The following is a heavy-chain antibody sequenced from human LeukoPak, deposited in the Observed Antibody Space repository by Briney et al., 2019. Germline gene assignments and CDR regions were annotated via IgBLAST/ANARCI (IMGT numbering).Heavy chain of an antibody. Sequence: GASVKVSCKASGYTFTGYYMHWVRQAPGQGLEWMGWINPNSGGTNYAQKFQGRVTMTRDTSISTAYMELSRLRSDDTAVYYCARAARIAAAGTSWFDLWGQGTLVTVSS. D-gene: IGHD6-13*01. CDR1: GYTFTGYY. V-gene: IGHV1-2*02. J-gene: IGHJ5*02. CDR3: ARAARIAAAGTSWFDL. CDR2: INPNSGGT.